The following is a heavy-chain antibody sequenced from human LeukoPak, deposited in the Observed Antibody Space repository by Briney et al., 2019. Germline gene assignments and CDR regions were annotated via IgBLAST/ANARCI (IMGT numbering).Heavy chain of an antibody. Sequence: PSETLSLTCTVSGGSISSSSYYWSWIRQPAGKGLEWLGRIYSSGSTSYSPSLKSRVTITVDTSKNQFSLKLSSVTAADTAVYYCARGAGYCSSASCYTEGIDYWGQGTLVTVSS. CDR1: GGSISSSSYY. CDR3: ARGAGYCSSASCYTEGIDY. V-gene: IGHV4-61*02. J-gene: IGHJ4*02. CDR2: IYSSGST. D-gene: IGHD2-2*02.